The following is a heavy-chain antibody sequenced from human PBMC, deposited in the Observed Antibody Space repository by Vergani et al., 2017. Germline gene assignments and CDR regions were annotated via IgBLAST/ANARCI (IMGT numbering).Heavy chain of an antibody. CDR1: GGSFTSYH. V-gene: IGHV4-34*01. CDR3: ARVNTETNGHLYYYYYRDV. J-gene: IGHJ6*03. D-gene: IGHD4-11*01. CDR2: IDHTGRP. Sequence: QVQLQQWGGGLLKPSETLSLTCVVNGGSFTSYHWTWIRQSPGEGLEWVGDIDHTGRPDYNPSLKSRLTMSVDKSRNQFSLTLNSVTATDTAIYFCARVNTETNGHLYYYYYRDVWVQGTAVSLS.